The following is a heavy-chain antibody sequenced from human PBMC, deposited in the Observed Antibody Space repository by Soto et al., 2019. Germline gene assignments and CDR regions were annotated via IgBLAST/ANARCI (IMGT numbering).Heavy chain of an antibody. CDR2: IYYTGST. CDR1: GGSISGYY. D-gene: IGHD2-15*01. V-gene: IGHV4-59*01. Sequence: SETLSLTCTASGGSISGYYWSWIRQSPGKGLEWFGYIYYTGSTMYNPSLKSRVTISVDTSKNQFSLKLTSVTAADTAVYYCARDRGIVTTGIPRGWFDPWGQGILVTVSS. CDR3: ARDRGIVTTGIPRGWFDP. J-gene: IGHJ5*02.